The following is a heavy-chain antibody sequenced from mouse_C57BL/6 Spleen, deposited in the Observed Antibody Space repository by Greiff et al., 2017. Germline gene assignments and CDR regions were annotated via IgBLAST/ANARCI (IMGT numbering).Heavy chain of an antibody. CDR3: ARSGTSSGYVWFAY. Sequence: QVQLQQPGAELVKPGASVKLSCKASGYTFTSYWMQWVKQRPGRGLEWIGEIDPSDSYTNYNQKFKGKATLTVDTSTSTAYMQLSSLTSEDSAVYYCARSGTSSGYVWFAYWGQGTLVTVSA. D-gene: IGHD3-2*02. J-gene: IGHJ3*01. CDR1: GYTFTSYW. CDR2: IDPSDSYT. V-gene: IGHV1-50*01.